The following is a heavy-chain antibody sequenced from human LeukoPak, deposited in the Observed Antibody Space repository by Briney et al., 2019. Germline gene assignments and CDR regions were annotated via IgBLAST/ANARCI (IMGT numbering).Heavy chain of an antibody. CDR2: IYTSGST. J-gene: IGHJ6*03. Sequence: SETLSLTCTVSGGSISSYYWSWIRQPPGKGLEWIGRIYTSGSTNYNPSLKSRVTISVDTSKNQFSLKLSSVTAADTAVYYCARVGYSSSYSAYMDVWGKGTTVTISS. D-gene: IGHD6-13*01. CDR1: GGSISSYY. V-gene: IGHV4-4*08. CDR3: ARVGYSSSYSAYMDV.